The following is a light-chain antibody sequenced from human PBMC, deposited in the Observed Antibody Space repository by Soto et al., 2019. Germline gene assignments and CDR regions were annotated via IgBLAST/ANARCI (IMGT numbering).Light chain of an antibody. CDR2: GAS. J-gene: IGKJ1*01. CDR1: QSVSSSY. V-gene: IGKV3-20*01. CDR3: QQYGSSPPTWT. Sequence: EMVLMQSLGALSWSRGESATLSCIARQSVSSSYLAWYQQKPGQAPRLLIYGASSRATGIPDRFSGSGSGTDFTLTISRLEPEDFAVYYCQQYGSSPPTWTFGQGTKVDIK.